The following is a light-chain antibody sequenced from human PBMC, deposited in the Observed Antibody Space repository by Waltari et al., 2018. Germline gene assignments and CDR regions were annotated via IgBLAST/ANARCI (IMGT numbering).Light chain of an antibody. V-gene: IGLV2-23*02. Sequence: QSALTQPASVSGSPGQSITISCTGTSSDVGTYNLVSWYQQHPGKAPKFMIYEVSKRPAGVFNRFFGSKSGNTASLTISGLQAEDEAAYYCCSYAGSSTWVFGGGTKLTVL. CDR3: CSYAGSSTWV. CDR1: SSDVGTYNL. CDR2: EVS. J-gene: IGLJ3*02.